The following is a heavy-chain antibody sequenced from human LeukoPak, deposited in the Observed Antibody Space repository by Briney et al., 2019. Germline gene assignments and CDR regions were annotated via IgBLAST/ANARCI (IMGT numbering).Heavy chain of an antibody. CDR2: IYTSGST. J-gene: IGHJ5*02. CDR1: GGSISSYY. V-gene: IGHV4-4*07. D-gene: IGHD2-2*01. CDR3: AGLVPAAGWFDP. Sequence: SETLSLTCTVSGGSISSYYWSWIRQPAGRGLGWIGRIYTSGSTNYNPSLKSRVTMSVDTSKNQFSLKLSSVTAADTAVYYCAGLVPAAGWFDPWGQGTLVTVSS.